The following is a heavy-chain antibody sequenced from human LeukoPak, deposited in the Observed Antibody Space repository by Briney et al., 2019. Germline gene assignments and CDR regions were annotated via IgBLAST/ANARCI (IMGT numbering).Heavy chain of an antibody. CDR3: AKEGIDYDILTGYGSAEYFQH. D-gene: IGHD3-9*01. V-gene: IGHV3-23*01. J-gene: IGHJ1*01. CDR1: GFTFSTYV. Sequence: GGSLRLSCAASGFTFSTYVMSWVRQAPGKGLEWVSAISGSGGSTYYADFVKGRFTISRDNVKKTLYLQMSSLRVEDTAVYFCAKEGIDYDILTGYGSAEYFQHWGQAPWSPSPQ. CDR2: ISGSGGST.